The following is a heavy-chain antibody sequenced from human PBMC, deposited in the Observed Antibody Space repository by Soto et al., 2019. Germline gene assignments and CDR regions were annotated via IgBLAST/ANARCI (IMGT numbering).Heavy chain of an antibody. Sequence: EVQLVESGGGLVQPGGSLRLSCAASGFTFSSYWMSWVRQAPGKGLEWVANIKQDGSEKYYVDSVKGRFTISRDNAKNSLYLQMNSLRAEDTAVYYCARDRYYYGKRPNYFDYWGQGTLGTVSS. D-gene: IGHD3-10*01. J-gene: IGHJ4*02. CDR2: IKQDGSEK. CDR1: GFTFSSYW. V-gene: IGHV3-7*01. CDR3: ARDRYYYGKRPNYFDY.